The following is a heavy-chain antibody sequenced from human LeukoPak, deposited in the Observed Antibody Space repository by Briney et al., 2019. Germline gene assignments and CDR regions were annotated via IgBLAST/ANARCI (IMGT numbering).Heavy chain of an antibody. D-gene: IGHD3-9*01. CDR3: ANRGVIDFLTGYYYYFDY. V-gene: IGHV3-23*01. CDR2: ISGSGGST. Sequence: PGGSLGLSCAASGFTFSSYAMSWVRQAPGKGLEWVSTISGSGGSTYYADSVKGRFTISRDNSKNTLYLQMNSLRPEDTAVYFCANRGVIDFLTGYYYYFDYWGQGTLVIVSS. J-gene: IGHJ4*02. CDR1: GFTFSSYA.